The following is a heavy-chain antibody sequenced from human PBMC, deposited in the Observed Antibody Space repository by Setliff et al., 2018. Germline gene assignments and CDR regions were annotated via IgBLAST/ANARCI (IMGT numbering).Heavy chain of an antibody. Sequence: GSLRLSCAASGFTFSRYWMSWVRQAPGKGLEWVANIKQDGSEKYYVDSVKGRFTISRDNAKNSLYLQMNSLRAKDTAVYYCARDHAYGSRFYYYYYGMDVWGQGTTVTVSS. CDR1: GFTFSRYW. V-gene: IGHV3-7*01. CDR2: IKQDGSEK. J-gene: IGHJ6*02. D-gene: IGHD3-10*01. CDR3: ARDHAYGSRFYYYYYGMDV.